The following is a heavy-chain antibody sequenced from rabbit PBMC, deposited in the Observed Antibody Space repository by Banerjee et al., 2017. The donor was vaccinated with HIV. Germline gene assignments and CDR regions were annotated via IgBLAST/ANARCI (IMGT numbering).Heavy chain of an antibody. V-gene: IGHV1S47*01. CDR2: IDPIFHIT. D-gene: IGHD4-1*01. CDR3: VREVAARFNL. Sequence: QEQLKETGGGLVQPGGSLTLSCNASGFDFSSYGVSWVRQVPGKGLEWIGYIDPIFHITTYANWVNGRFSISRENTQNTVYLQLNSLTAADTATYFCVREVAARFNLWGPGTLVTVS. CDR1: GFDFSSYG. J-gene: IGHJ4*01.